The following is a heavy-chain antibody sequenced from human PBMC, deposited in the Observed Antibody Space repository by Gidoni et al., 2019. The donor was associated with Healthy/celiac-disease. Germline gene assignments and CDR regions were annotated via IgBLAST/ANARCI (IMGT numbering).Heavy chain of an antibody. CDR1: GGSFSGYY. V-gene: IGHV4-34*01. CDR3: ARIRRGVRRPFDY. CDR2: INHSGST. D-gene: IGHD3-10*01. J-gene: IGHJ4*02. Sequence: QVQLQQWGAGLLKPSETLSLTCAVYGGSFSGYYWSWIRQPPGKGLEWIGEINHSGSTNYYPSLKSRVTISVDTSKNQFSLKLSSVTAADTAVYYCARIRRGVRRPFDYWGQGTLVTVSS.